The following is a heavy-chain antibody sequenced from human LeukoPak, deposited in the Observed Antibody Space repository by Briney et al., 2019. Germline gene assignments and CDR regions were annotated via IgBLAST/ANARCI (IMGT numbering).Heavy chain of an antibody. Sequence: PGGSLRLSCAASGFTFSSYSMNWVRQAPGKGLEWVSSISSSSSYIYYADSVKGRFTISRDNAKNSLYLQMNSLRAEDTAVYYCAKESGYRGYFDYWGQGTLVTVSS. D-gene: IGHD3-3*01. CDR3: AKESGYRGYFDY. CDR1: GFTFSSYS. V-gene: IGHV3-21*01. J-gene: IGHJ4*02. CDR2: ISSSSSYI.